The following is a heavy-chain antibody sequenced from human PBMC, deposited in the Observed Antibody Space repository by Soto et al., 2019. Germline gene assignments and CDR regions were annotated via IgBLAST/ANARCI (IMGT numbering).Heavy chain of an antibody. Sequence: EVQLVESGGGLVQPGRSLRLSCAASGFSFEDYAMHWVRQAPGKGLEWVSGIAWNSDIIGYADSVKGRFTISRDNGKNALYLKMNSLRPEDTALYYCAKDHYGSAIYGMDVWCQVNTVTVSS. D-gene: IGHD3-10*01. CDR1: GFSFEDYA. J-gene: IGHJ6*02. CDR3: AKDHYGSAIYGMDV. CDR2: IAWNSDII. V-gene: IGHV3-9*01.